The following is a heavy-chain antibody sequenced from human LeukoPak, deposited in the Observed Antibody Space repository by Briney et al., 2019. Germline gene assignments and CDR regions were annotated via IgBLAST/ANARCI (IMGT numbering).Heavy chain of an antibody. Sequence: PSETLSLTCTVSGGSISSSSYYWGWIRQPPGKGLEWIGSIYYSGCTYYNPSLKSRVTISVDTSKNQFSLKLSSVTAADTAVYYCARVIAAAGTGFDPWGQGTLVTVSS. CDR2: IYYSGCT. D-gene: IGHD6-13*01. CDR1: GGSISSSSYY. J-gene: IGHJ5*02. V-gene: IGHV4-39*01. CDR3: ARVIAAAGTGFDP.